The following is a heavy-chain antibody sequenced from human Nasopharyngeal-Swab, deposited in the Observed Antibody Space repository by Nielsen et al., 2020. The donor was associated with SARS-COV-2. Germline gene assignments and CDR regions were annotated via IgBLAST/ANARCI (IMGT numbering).Heavy chain of an antibody. V-gene: IGHV3-11*01. D-gene: IGHD3-10*01. Sequence: GESLKISCAASGFAFSDYYMSWIRQAPGKGLEWVSYISSSGSTTYYEDSVKGRFTISRDNAKNSLYLQMNSLRAEDTAVYYCARDLQVGGGPSAFDIWGQGTMVTVSS. CDR3: ARDLQVGGGPSAFDI. CDR2: ISSSGSTT. CDR1: GFAFSDYY. J-gene: IGHJ3*02.